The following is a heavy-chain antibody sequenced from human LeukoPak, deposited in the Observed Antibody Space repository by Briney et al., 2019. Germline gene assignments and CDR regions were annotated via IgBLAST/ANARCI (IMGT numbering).Heavy chain of an antibody. CDR2: INHSGST. J-gene: IGHJ6*03. CDR1: GGSFSGYY. CDR3: ARVRLMGGGYSYGYYYYYYMDV. Sequence: SETLSLTCAVYGGSFSGYYWSWIRQPPGKGLEWIGEINHSGSTNYNPSLKSRVTISVDTSKNQFSLKLSSVTAADTAVYYCARVRLMGGGYSYGYYYYYYMDVWGKGTTVTVSS. D-gene: IGHD5-18*01. V-gene: IGHV4-34*01.